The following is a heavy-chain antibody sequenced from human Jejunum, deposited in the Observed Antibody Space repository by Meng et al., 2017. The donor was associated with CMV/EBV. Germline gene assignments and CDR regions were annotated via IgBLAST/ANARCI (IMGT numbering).Heavy chain of an antibody. J-gene: IGHJ6*02. CDR3: ARGLTGPDYYYNAMDV. V-gene: IGHV4-39*07. CDR2: LYYTGRA. Sequence: SIRTSGHDSGWNRPPPGKGLEWIGSLYYTGRAYYNPSLRSRVTISEDTSENQFSLRLTSVNAADTAVYYCARGLTGPDYYYNAMDVWGQGSTVTVSS. CDR1: SIRTSGHD.